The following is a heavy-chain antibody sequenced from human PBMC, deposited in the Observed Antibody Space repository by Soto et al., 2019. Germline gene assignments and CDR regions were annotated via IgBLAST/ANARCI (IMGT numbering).Heavy chain of an antibody. V-gene: IGHV1-69*12. CDR2: IMPVFSTP. CDR1: GGTFRTSA. D-gene: IGHD3-3*02. Sequence: QVQLVQSGAEVKKPGSSVKVSCKTSGGTFRTSAISWVRQAPGQGLEWMGGIMPVFSTPDYAQKFQGRVTITADESTGTAYMELSSLRSEDTAVYYCARDKDRQQLGGNYYYIMDVW. J-gene: IGHJ6*01. CDR3: ARDKDRQQLGGNYYYIMDV.